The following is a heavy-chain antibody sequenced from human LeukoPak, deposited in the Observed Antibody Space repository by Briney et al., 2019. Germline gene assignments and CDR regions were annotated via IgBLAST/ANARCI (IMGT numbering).Heavy chain of an antibody. CDR1: GFTFSSYS. J-gene: IGHJ6*04. CDR3: AKSTRAVMAMMDV. D-gene: IGHD3-16*01. V-gene: IGHV3-21*01. Sequence: MPGGSLRLSCAASGFTFSSYSMNWVRQAPGKGLEWVSSISSRSTYIYHADSVKGRFTISRDNAKNSLFLQMNSLRAEDTAVYFCAKSTRAVMAMMDVWGKGTTVTVSS. CDR2: ISSRSTYI.